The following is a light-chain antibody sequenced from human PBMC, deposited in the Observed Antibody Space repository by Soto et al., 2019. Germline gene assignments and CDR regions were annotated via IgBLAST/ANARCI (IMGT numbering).Light chain of an antibody. CDR3: QQYNSYRLT. Sequence: DIQMTQSPSTLSASVGDRVTITCRASQSISSWLAWYQQKPGKAPKLLIYDASSLESGVPSRFSGSGSGTGFTLTISSLQPDDFATYYCQQYNSYRLTFGGGTKVDIK. V-gene: IGKV1-5*01. CDR1: QSISSW. CDR2: DAS. J-gene: IGKJ4*01.